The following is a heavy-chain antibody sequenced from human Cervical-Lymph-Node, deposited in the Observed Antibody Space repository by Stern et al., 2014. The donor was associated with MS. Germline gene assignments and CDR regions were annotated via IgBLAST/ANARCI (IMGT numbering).Heavy chain of an antibody. CDR3: AREGRYCSGGSCYSARLIIDY. V-gene: IGHV1-46*01. Sequence: QVQLVESGAEVKKPGASVKVSCKASGYTFTSYYMHWVRQAPGQGLEWMGIINPSGGSTSYAQKFQGRVTMTRDTSTSTVYMELSSLRSEDTAVYYCAREGRYCSGGSCYSARLIIDYWGQGTLVTVSS. J-gene: IGHJ4*02. D-gene: IGHD2-15*01. CDR1: GYTFTSYY. CDR2: INPSGGST.